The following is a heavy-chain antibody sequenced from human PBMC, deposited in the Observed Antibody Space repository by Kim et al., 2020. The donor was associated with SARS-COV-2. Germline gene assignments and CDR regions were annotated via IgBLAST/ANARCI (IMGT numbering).Heavy chain of an antibody. D-gene: IGHD6-19*01. CDR3: ARENSSGWHVNDAFDI. Sequence: SETLSLTCTVSGGSISSSSYYWGWIRQPPGKGLEWIGSIYYSGSTYYNPSLKSRVTISVDTSKNQFSLKLSSVTAADTAVYYCARENSSGWHVNDAFDIWGQGTMVTVSS. CDR2: IYYSGST. CDR1: GGSISSSSYY. V-gene: IGHV4-39*07. J-gene: IGHJ3*02.